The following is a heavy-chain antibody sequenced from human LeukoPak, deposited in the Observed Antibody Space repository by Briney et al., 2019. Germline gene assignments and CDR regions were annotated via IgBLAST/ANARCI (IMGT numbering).Heavy chain of an antibody. J-gene: IGHJ6*02. V-gene: IGHV1-2*04. CDR2: INPNSGGT. D-gene: IGHD3-10*01. CDR1: GYTFTGYY. Sequence: GASVKVSCKASGYTFTGYYMHWVRQAPGQGLEWMGWINPNSGGTNYAQKFQGWVTMTWDTSISTAYMELSRLRSDDTAVYYCVREVTMVRGVITFYHYNGMDVWGQGTAVTVSS. CDR3: VREVTMVRGVITFYHYNGMDV.